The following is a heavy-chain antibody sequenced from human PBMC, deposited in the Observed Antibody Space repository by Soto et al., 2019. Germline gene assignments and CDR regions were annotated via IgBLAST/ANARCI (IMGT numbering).Heavy chain of an antibody. CDR3: ASSSYDILTGPSDY. D-gene: IGHD3-9*01. Sequence: PGGSLRLSCAASGFTVSSNYMSWVRQAPGKGLEWVSVIYSGGSTYYADSVKGRFTISRHNSKNTLYLQMNSLRAEDTAVYYCASSSYDILTGPSDYWGQGTPVTVSS. CDR1: GFTVSSNY. J-gene: IGHJ4*02. V-gene: IGHV3-53*04. CDR2: IYSGGST.